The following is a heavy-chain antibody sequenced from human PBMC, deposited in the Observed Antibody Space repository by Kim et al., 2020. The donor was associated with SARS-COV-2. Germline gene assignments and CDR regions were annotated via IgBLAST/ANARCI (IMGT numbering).Heavy chain of an antibody. CDR3: ARDAYCSSTSCRGGYSYYYMDV. CDR1: GYTFTSYA. V-gene: IGHV7-4-1*02. D-gene: IGHD2-2*01. J-gene: IGHJ6*03. CDR2: INTNTGNP. Sequence: ASVKVSCKASGYTFTSYAMNWVRQAPGQGLEWMGWINTNTGNPTYAQGFTGRFVFSLDTSVSTAYLQISSLKAEDTAVYYCARDAYCSSTSCRGGYSYYYMDVWGKGTTVTVSS.